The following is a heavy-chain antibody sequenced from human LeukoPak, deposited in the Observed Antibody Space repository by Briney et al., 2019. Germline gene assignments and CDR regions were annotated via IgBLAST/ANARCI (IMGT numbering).Heavy chain of an antibody. CDR3: ARGDSSTRLYFDC. Sequence: GGSLRLSCAASGFTFSSYWMSWVRQAPGKGLEWVANIKQDGSEKYYVDSVKGRFTISRDNAKNSLYLQMNSLRAEDTAVYYCARGDSSTRLYFDCWGQGTLVTVSS. V-gene: IGHV3-7*04. D-gene: IGHD2-2*01. CDR1: GFTFSSYW. J-gene: IGHJ4*02. CDR2: IKQDGSEK.